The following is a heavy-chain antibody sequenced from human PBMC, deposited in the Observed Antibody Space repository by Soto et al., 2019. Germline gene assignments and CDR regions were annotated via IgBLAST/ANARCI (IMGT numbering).Heavy chain of an antibody. CDR1: GFSLSTSGVG. J-gene: IGHJ4*02. CDR2: IYWDDDK. Sequence: QITLKESGPTLVKPTQTLTLTCTFSGFSLSTSGVGVGWIRQPPGKALEWLALIYWDDDKRYSPSLKSRLTITKDTSKNQVVLTMTNMDPVDTATYYCARTQDIVLMVYAYSFDYWGQGTLVTVSS. CDR3: ARTQDIVLMVYAYSFDY. V-gene: IGHV2-5*02. D-gene: IGHD2-8*01.